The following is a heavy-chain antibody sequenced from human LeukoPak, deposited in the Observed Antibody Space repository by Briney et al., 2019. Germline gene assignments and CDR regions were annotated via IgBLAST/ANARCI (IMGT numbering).Heavy chain of an antibody. CDR1: GYTFTGYY. D-gene: IGHD3-22*01. CDR3: ARGPYYYDSSGRRVWFDP. CDR2: INPNSGGT. Sequence: ASVKVSCKASGYTFTGYYMHWVRQAPGQGLEWMGWINPNSGGTNYAQKFQGRVTMTRDTSISTAYMELSRLRSDDTAVYYCARGPYYYDSSGRRVWFDPWGQGILVTVSS. V-gene: IGHV1-2*02. J-gene: IGHJ5*02.